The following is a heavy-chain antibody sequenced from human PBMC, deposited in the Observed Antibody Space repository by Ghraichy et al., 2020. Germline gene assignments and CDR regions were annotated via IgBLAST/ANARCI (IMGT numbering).Heavy chain of an antibody. J-gene: IGHJ3*02. CDR2: ISYDGSNK. CDR3: ARSNPMIVGAFDI. D-gene: IGHD3-22*01. V-gene: IGHV3-30*03. Sequence: GGSLRLSCAASGFTFSSYGMHWVRQAPAKGLEWVAVISYDGSNKYYADSVKGRFTISRDNSKNTLYLQMNSLRAEDTAVYYCARSNPMIVGAFDIWGQGTMVTVSS. CDR1: GFTFSSYG.